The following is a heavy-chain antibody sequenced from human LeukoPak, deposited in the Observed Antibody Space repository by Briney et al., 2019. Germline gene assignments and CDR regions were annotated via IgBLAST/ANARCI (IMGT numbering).Heavy chain of an antibody. J-gene: IGHJ4*02. CDR2: IIPIFGTA. D-gene: IGHD3-22*01. CDR3: ASNDPSSGPHGGYYFDY. Sequence: ASVKVSCKASGGTFSSYAISWVRQAPGPGLEWMGGIIPIFGTANYAQKFQGRVTITTDESTSTAYMELSSLRSEDTAVYYCASNDPSSGPHGGYYFDYWGQGTLVTVSS. V-gene: IGHV1-69*05. CDR1: GGTFSSYA.